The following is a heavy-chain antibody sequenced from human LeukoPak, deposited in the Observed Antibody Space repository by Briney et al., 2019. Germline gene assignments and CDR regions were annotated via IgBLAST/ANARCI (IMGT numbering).Heavy chain of an antibody. J-gene: IGHJ4*02. CDR1: GFTFSSYA. V-gene: IGHV3-23*01. Sequence: GGSLRLSCAASGFTFSSYAMSWVRQAPRKGLEWVSAISGSGGSTYYADSVKGRFTISRDNSKNTLYLQMNSLRAEDTAVYYCAKVPHSSGWFFDYWGQGTPVTVSS. D-gene: IGHD6-19*01. CDR3: AKVPHSSGWFFDY. CDR2: ISGSGGST.